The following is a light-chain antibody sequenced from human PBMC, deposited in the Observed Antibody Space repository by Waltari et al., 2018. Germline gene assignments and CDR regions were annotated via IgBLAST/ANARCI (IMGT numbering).Light chain of an antibody. CDR2: RVS. V-gene: IGKV2-30*02. CDR1: QSLVHSDGNTY. J-gene: IGKJ1*01. Sequence: DVVMTQSPLSLPVTLGQPASISCRSSQSLVHSDGNTYLNWFQQRPGQSPRRFFYRVSNRDSGVPDRFSGSGSGTDFTLKISRVEAEDVGVYYCMQGTHWPWTFGQGTKVEIK. CDR3: MQGTHWPWT.